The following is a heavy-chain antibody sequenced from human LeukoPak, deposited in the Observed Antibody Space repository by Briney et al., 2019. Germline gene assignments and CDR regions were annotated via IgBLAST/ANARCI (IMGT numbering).Heavy chain of an antibody. J-gene: IGHJ3*02. D-gene: IGHD5-12*01. CDR1: GFTVSSNY. CDR3: ARTLVATGTDAFDI. Sequence: GGSLRLSCAASGFTVSSNYMSWVRQAPGKGLEGVSVLYPDGRTFYADSVKGRFTISRDNSKNTLYLQMNSLRAEDTALYYCARTLVATGTDAFDIWGQGTLVTVSS. V-gene: IGHV3-66*01. CDR2: LYPDGRT.